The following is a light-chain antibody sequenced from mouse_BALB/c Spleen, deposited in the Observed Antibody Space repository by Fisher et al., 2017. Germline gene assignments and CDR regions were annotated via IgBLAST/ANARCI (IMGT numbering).Light chain of an antibody. Sequence: IVMTQSPAIMSASPGEKVTMSCRASSSVNYMYWYQQKSGTSPKRWIYDTSKLASGVPARFSGSGSGTDFSLNIHPMEEDDTAMYFCQQSKEVPWTFGGGTKLEIK. CDR1: SSVNY. CDR3: QQSKEVPWT. J-gene: IGKJ1*01. CDR2: DTS. V-gene: IGKV4-59*01.